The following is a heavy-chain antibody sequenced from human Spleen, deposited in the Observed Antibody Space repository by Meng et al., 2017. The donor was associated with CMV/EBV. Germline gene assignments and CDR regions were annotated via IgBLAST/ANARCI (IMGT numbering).Heavy chain of an antibody. CDR3: VRSRFGESDY. Sequence: LSCAGSGLIVSRNYMSWVRQAPGKGLEWVSLLCHGGTTKYTDSVRGRFVISRDESKKLLYLQMNSLRADDTAVYYCVRSRFGESDYWGQGTLVTVSS. J-gene: IGHJ4*02. D-gene: IGHD3-16*01. CDR1: GLIVSRNY. CDR2: LCHGGTT. V-gene: IGHV3-53*01.